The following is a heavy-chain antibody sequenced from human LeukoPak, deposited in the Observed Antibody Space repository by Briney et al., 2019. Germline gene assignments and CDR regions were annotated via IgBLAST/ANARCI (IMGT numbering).Heavy chain of an antibody. D-gene: IGHD5-24*01. J-gene: IGHJ3*02. CDR1: GGSTSNYY. V-gene: IGHV4-59*01. CDR3: ASGRDGYTYDAFDI. Sequence: PSETLSHTCTVSGGSTSNYYWNWIRQPPGKGLEWIGYISYSGSTNYNPSLKSRVTISVDTSKNQFSLKLSSVTAADTAVYYCASGRDGYTYDAFDIWGQGTMVTVSS. CDR2: ISYSGST.